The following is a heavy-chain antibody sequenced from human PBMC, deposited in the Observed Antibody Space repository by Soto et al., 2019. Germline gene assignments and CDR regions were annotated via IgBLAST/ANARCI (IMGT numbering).Heavy chain of an antibody. CDR1: GYTFTSYA. J-gene: IGHJ5*02. D-gene: IGHD3-10*01. Sequence: SVQVSCEASGYTFTSYAMHWVRQAPNPRLEWMGWINAGNGNTKYSQKFQGRVTITRDTSASTAYMELSSLRSEDTAVYYCARKRITMVRGLHNWFDPWGQGTLVTVSS. V-gene: IGHV1-3*01. CDR2: INAGNGNT. CDR3: ARKRITMVRGLHNWFDP.